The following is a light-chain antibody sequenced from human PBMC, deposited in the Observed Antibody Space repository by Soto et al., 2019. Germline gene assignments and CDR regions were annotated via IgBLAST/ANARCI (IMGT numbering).Light chain of an antibody. V-gene: IGKV3-20*01. CDR1: RFVSNYY. CDR2: AAS. Sequence: DIVLTQSPGTLSLSPGDRATLSCRTSRFVSNYYVAWYQQRPGQAPRLLIYAASSRATDFPDRFSGSGSGTDFTLTISRLEPEDFAVYYCQHYADSPPVFTFGPGTKVEI. CDR3: QHYADSPPVFT. J-gene: IGKJ3*01.